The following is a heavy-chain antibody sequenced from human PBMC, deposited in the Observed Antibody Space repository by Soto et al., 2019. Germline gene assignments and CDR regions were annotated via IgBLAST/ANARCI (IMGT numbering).Heavy chain of an antibody. J-gene: IGHJ4*02. V-gene: IGHV1-18*04. CDR1: GYTFTSYY. CDR3: ASGYEGGWYFDY. Sequence: ASVKVSCKSSGYTFTSYYIHWVRQAPGQGLEWMGWISAYNGNTNYAQKLQGRVTMTTDTSTSTAYMELRSLRSDDTAVYYCASGYEGGWYFDYWGQGTLVTVSS. D-gene: IGHD6-19*01. CDR2: ISAYNGNT.